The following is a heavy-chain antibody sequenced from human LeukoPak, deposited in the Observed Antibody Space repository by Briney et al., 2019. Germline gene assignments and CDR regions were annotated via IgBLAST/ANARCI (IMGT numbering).Heavy chain of an antibody. Sequence: GGSLRLSCAASGFTFTSHTMSWVRQVPEKGLEWVSSVGSGMTTFYADSVKGRFTISRDNPKNILYLQMNSLRAEDTGIYYCAKYRDGAWTKPNDFWGQGTPVTVFS. J-gene: IGHJ4*02. CDR3: AKYRDGAWTKPNDF. V-gene: IGHV3-23*01. D-gene: IGHD3-16*02. CDR2: VGSGMTT. CDR1: GFTFTSHT.